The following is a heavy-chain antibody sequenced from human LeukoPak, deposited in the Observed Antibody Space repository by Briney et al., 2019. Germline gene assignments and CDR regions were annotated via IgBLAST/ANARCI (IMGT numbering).Heavy chain of an antibody. CDR3: GREPPHVGMPGPGDY. Sequence: GGSLRLSCEASGFKISTYWMIWVRQAPGKGLEWVANIKQDGSDKNYVDSVKGRFTISRDNAKNSLYLRMNSLRADDTAVYYCGREPPHVGMPGPGDYWGQGTLVTVSS. D-gene: IGHD2-15*01. J-gene: IGHJ4*02. V-gene: IGHV3-7*01. CDR1: GFKISTYW. CDR2: IKQDGSDK.